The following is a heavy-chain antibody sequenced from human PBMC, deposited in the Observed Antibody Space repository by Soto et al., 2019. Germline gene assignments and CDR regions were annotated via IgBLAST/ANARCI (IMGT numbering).Heavy chain of an antibody. CDR1: GYTFTSYY. CDR2: INPSGGST. V-gene: IGHV1-46*01. J-gene: IGHJ4*02. D-gene: IGHD5-12*01. CDR3: ARGGKYSGYDYDFDY. Sequence: ASVKVSCKASGYTFTSYYMHWVRQAPGQGLEWMGIINPSGGSTSYAQKLQGRVTMTTDTSTSTAYMELRSLRSDDTAVYYCARGGKYSGYDYDFDYWGQGTLVTVSS.